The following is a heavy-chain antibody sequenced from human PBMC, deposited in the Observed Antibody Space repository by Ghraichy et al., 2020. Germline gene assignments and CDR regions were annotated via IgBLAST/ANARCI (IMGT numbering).Heavy chain of an antibody. Sequence: SETLSLTCTVSGGSMSRDYWSWIRQSTGKGLECIGYIYYSGRTNYNPSLKSRVTISVDTSKNQFSLKLRSVTAADTAVYYCARSLGSSGFHYYFYGLDVWGPGSTVTVSS. CDR1: GGSMSRDY. V-gene: IGHV4-59*01. CDR3: ARSLGSSGFHYYFYGLDV. D-gene: IGHD3-22*01. J-gene: IGHJ6*02. CDR2: IYYSGRT.